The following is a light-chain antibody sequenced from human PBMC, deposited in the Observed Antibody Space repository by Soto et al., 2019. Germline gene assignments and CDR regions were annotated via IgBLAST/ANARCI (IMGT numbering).Light chain of an antibody. CDR3: GSWDSSLSAYV. V-gene: IGLV1-40*01. CDR2: GNN. CDR1: SSNIGAGYD. Sequence: QSVLTQPPSVSGAPGQRVTISCTGSSSNIGAGYDVHWYQQLPGTAPKLLIYGNNNRPSGVPGRFSGSKSGTSASLAITGLQAEDEADYYCGSWDSSLSAYVFGTGTKLTVL. J-gene: IGLJ1*01.